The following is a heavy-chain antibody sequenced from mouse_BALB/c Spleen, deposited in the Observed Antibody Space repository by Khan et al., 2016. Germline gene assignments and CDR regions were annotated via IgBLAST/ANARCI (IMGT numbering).Heavy chain of an antibody. CDR3: ARRRDYGSSPAWLAY. CDR1: GYTFSSYW. V-gene: IGHV1-9*01. CDR2: ILPGGGTT. D-gene: IGHD1-1*01. Sequence: QVQLQQPGAELMKPGASVKISCKATGYTFSSYWIEWVKQRPGHGLEWIGEILPGGGTTNYNEKFQGKAIFTADSSSNTAYMQFSSLTSEDSAVSSWARRRDYGSSPAWLAYWGQGTLVTVSA. J-gene: IGHJ3*01.